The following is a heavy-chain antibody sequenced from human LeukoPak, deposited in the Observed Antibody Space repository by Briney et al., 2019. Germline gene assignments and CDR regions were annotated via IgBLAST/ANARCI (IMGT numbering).Heavy chain of an antibody. D-gene: IGHD3-22*01. CDR1: GGTFISYA. Sequence: SVKVSCKASGGTFISYAISWVRQAPGQGLEWMGGIIPIFGTANYAQKFQGRVTITTDESTSTAYMELSSLRSEDTAVYYCARDGGAYYYDSSGYYFNWFDPWGQGTLVTVSS. J-gene: IGHJ5*02. CDR2: IIPIFGTA. CDR3: ARDGGAYYYDSSGYYFNWFDP. V-gene: IGHV1-69*05.